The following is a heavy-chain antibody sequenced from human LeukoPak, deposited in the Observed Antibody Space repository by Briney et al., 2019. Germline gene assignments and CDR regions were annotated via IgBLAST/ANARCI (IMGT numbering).Heavy chain of an antibody. CDR2: IKPDGSDK. CDR1: GFTFATHW. J-gene: IGHJ4*02. V-gene: IGHV3-7*01. D-gene: IGHD6-19*01. CDR3: SGRSGFSSIY. Sequence: GGSLRLSCAASGFTFATHWMNWVRQAPGGGLEWLANIKPDGSDKYYVDSVMGRFTISRDNAKNLVYLQMNSLRTEDTAVYYCSGRSGFSSIYWGQGTLVTVSS.